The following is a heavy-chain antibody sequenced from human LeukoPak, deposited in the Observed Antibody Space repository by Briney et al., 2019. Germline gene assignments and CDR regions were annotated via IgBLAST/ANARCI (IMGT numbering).Heavy chain of an antibody. J-gene: IGHJ4*02. CDR1: GSSLTNFG. Sequence: GGSLRLSCAASGSSLTNFGMHWVRQAPGKGLEWVAFIQYDGSNKYYADSVKGRFTISRDNSKNTLFLQMNSLRAAYTAVYYCAKGAGVGFDYWGQGTLVTVSS. CDR3: AKGAGVGFDY. CDR2: IQYDGSNK. D-gene: IGHD3-3*01. V-gene: IGHV3-30*02.